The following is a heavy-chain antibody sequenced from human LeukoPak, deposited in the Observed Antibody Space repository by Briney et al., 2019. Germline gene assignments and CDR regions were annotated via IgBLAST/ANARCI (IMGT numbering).Heavy chain of an antibody. CDR1: GYIFTDYY. J-gene: IGHJ3*02. D-gene: IGHD3-22*01. V-gene: IGHV1-2*02. Sequence: GASVKVSCKASGYIFTDYYMHWVRQAHGQGLEWMGWINPISGGTNYAQKFQGRVTMTRDTSISTAYMELSRLRSDDTAVYYCAREPDSSGYYTEDAFDIWGQGTMVTVSS. CDR3: AREPDSSGYYTEDAFDI. CDR2: INPISGGT.